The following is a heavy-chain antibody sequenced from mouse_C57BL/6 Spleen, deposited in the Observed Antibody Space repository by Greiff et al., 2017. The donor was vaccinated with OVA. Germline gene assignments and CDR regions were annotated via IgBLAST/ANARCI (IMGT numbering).Heavy chain of an antibody. D-gene: IGHD1-1*01. CDR1: GYTFTSYW. V-gene: IGHV1-55*01. CDR3: ARGGVVALYYYAMDY. CDR2: IYPGSGST. Sequence: QVQLQQPGAELVKPGASVKMSCKASGYTFTSYWITWVKQRPGQGLEWIGDIYPGSGSTNYNEKFKSKATLTVDTSSSTAYMQRSSLTSEDSAVYYCARGGVVALYYYAMDYWGQGTSVTVSS. J-gene: IGHJ4*01.